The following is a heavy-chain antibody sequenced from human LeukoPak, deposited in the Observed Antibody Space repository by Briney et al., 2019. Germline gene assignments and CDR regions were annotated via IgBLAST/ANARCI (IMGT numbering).Heavy chain of an antibody. CDR2: IHYSGST. D-gene: IGHD6-19*01. J-gene: IGHJ4*02. Sequence: RSSETLSLTCTVSGGSISSGDYYWTWIRQHPRKGLEWIGYIHYSGSTYYNPSLKSRLTISVDTSKNQFSLKESSVTAADTAVYYCARAKYNSGWYLDYWGQGTLVTVSS. V-gene: IGHV4-31*03. CDR3: ARAKYNSGWYLDY. CDR1: GGSISSGDYY.